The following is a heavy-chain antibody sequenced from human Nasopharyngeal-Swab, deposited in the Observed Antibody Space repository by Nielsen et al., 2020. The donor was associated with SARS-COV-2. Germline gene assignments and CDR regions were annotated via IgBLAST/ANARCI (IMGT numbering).Heavy chain of an antibody. CDR3: ARKKQLVRPFDY. CDR1: GYTFSDYF. Sequence: ASVKVSCKTSGYTFSDYFLHWVRGAPGQGLEWMGRLNPNTGVANYAQKFQGRVTMTRDTSLSTGYMELSSLRSDDTAVYYCARKKQLVRPFDYWGQGTLVTVSS. D-gene: IGHD6-13*01. J-gene: IGHJ4*02. CDR2: LNPNTGVA. V-gene: IGHV1-2*06.